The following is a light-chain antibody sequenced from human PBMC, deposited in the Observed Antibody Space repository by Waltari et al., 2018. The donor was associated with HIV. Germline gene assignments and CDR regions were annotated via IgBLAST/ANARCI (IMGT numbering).Light chain of an antibody. CDR2: RNN. CDR1: SSNIGRND. V-gene: IGLV1-47*01. CDR3: AVWDDSLSGPV. J-gene: IGLJ3*02. Sequence: QSVLTQPPSASGTPGQRVTISCSGSSSNIGRNDVYWYQQLPGTAPKLLIYRNNQRPSGVPDRFSGSKSGTSASLAISGLRSDDEADYYCAVWDDSLSGPVLGGGTKPTVL.